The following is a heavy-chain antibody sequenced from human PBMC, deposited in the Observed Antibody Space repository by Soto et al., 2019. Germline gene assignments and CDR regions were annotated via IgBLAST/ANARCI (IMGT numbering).Heavy chain of an antibody. J-gene: IGHJ4*03. V-gene: IGHV4-59*01. CDR3: AGVSSSWGLVSYFDY. CDR1: GASISRYY. Sequence: SETLSLTCTVSGASISRYYWSWIRQSPGKGLEWIGYLYNTGSTIYNPSLKSRVTISVDTSKNQFSLKMNSVTAADTAVYYCAGVSSSWGLVSYFDYWG. CDR2: LYNTGST. D-gene: IGHD6-13*01.